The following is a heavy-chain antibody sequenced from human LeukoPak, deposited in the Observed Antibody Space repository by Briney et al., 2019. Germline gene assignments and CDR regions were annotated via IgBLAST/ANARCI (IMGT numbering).Heavy chain of an antibody. Sequence: SQTLSLTCTVSGGSISSGSYYWSWIRQPAGKGLEWIGRIYTSGSTNYNPSLKSRVTISVDTSKNQFSLKLSSVTAADTAVYYCARWDEITSSGWPNRAFDIWGQGTMVTVSS. CDR2: IYTSGST. V-gene: IGHV4-61*02. J-gene: IGHJ3*02. CDR3: ARWDEITSSGWPNRAFDI. CDR1: GGSISSGSYY. D-gene: IGHD6-19*01.